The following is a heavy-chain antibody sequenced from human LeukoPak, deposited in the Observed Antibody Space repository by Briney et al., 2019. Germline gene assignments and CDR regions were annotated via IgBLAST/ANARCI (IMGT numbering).Heavy chain of an antibody. CDR1: GGSISSYY. J-gene: IGHJ4*02. V-gene: IGHV4-59*08. CDR3: AGQNGSGSQY. Sequence: SGTLSLTCTVSGGSISSYYWSWIRQPPGKGLEWIGYIYYSGSTNYNPSLKSRVTISVDTSKNQFSLKLSSVTAADTAVYYCAGQNGSGSQYWGQGTLVTVSS. D-gene: IGHD6-19*01. CDR2: IYYSGST.